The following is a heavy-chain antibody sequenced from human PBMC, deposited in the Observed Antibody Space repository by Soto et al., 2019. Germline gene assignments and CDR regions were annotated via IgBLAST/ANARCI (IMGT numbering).Heavy chain of an antibody. J-gene: IGHJ4*02. V-gene: IGHV3-74*01. D-gene: IGHD3-22*01. Sequence: EVQLVESGGGLVQPGESLTLSCAASGFTFSSYWMHWVRQAPGKGLVWVSRIKSDGSGTYYADSVKGRLTISRDNAKNTRYLQMNSLRVEDTAVYFCAREDGDRYDGNGYLGRHWGQGTLVTVSS. CDR3: AREDGDRYDGNGYLGRH. CDR1: GFTFSSYW. CDR2: IKSDGSGT.